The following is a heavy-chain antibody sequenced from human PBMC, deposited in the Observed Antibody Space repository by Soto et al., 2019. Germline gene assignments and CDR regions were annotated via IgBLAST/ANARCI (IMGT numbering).Heavy chain of an antibody. CDR3: ARLFGELFAFDYYYYGMDV. V-gene: IGHV2-5*02. CDR2: IYWDDDK. D-gene: IGHD3-10*01. Sequence: QITLKESGPTLVKPTQTLTLTCTFSGFSLSTSGVGVGWIRQPPGKALEWLALIYWDDDKRYSPSLKNRLSITKDTSKNQVVLTMTNMDPVDTATFYCARLFGELFAFDYYYYGMDVWGQGTTVTVSS. CDR1: GFSLSTSGVG. J-gene: IGHJ6*02.